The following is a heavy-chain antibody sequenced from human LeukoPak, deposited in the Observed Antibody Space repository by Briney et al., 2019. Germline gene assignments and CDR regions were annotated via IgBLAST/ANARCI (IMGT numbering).Heavy chain of an antibody. D-gene: IGHD5-18*01. CDR3: ARGGYSYGLNWFDP. CDR2: ISSSSSTI. V-gene: IGHV3-48*02. CDR1: GFTFSSYS. Sequence: GGSLTLSCAASGFTFSSYSMNWVRQAPGKGLEWVSYISSSSSTIYYADSVKGRFTISRDNAKNSLYLQMNSLRDEDTAVYYCARGGYSYGLNWFDPWGQGTLVTVSS. J-gene: IGHJ5*02.